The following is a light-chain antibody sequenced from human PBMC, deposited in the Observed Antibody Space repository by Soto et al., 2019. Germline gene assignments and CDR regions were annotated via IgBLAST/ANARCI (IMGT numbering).Light chain of an antibody. CDR2: DVS. CDR3: SSYTSSSTLV. J-gene: IGLJ2*01. V-gene: IGLV2-14*01. Sequence: QCELTQPASVFGAPGQSISISCTGTSSDVGGYNYVSWYQQHPGKAPKLMIYDVSNRPSGVSNRFSGSKSGNTASLTISGLQAEDEADYYCSSYTSSSTLVFGGGTQVTV. CDR1: SSDVGGYNY.